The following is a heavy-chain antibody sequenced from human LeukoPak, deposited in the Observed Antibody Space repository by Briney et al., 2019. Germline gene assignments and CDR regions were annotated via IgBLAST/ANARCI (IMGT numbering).Heavy chain of an antibody. CDR1: GSTFSSYA. CDR2: ISGSGGST. Sequence: PGGSLRLSCAASGSTFSSYAMSWVRQAPGKGLEWVSAISGSGGSTYYADSVKGRFTISRDNSKNTLYLQMNSLRAEDTAVYYCAKDQTGLYYYGMDVWGQGTTVTVSS. CDR3: AKDQTGLYYYGMDV. J-gene: IGHJ6*02. V-gene: IGHV3-23*01.